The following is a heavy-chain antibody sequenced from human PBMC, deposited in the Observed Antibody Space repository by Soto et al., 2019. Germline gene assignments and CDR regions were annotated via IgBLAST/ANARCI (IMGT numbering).Heavy chain of an antibody. CDR3: ARDLSGNPGY. CDR2: ISAYNGNT. V-gene: IGHV1-18*01. Sequence: QVQLVQSGAEVKKPGASVKVSCKASGYTFTSYGISWVRQAPGQGLEWMGWISAYNGNTNYAQKLQGRVTMTTDTASNTAYKELRSLRAADTAVNYCARDLSGNPGYWGQGTLVTVSS. CDR1: GYTFTSYG. D-gene: IGHD2-15*01. J-gene: IGHJ4*02.